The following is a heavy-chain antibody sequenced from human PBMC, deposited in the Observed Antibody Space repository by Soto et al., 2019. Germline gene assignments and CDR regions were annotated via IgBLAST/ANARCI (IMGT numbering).Heavy chain of an antibody. J-gene: IGHJ5*02. CDR2: IYYSGRT. CDR3: AKTYDSVGYYYNWFHP. CDR1: GDSISSHGYY. V-gene: IGHV4-39*01. D-gene: IGHD3-22*01. Sequence: QLQLQESGPGLAKPSETLSLICIVSGDSISSHGYYWGWIRQPPGKGLEWIGSIYYSGRTYYNPSLKSRVTISVDTSKNQISMKLTSVTATDTAMYYCAKTYDSVGYYYNWFHPWGQGTLVTVSS.